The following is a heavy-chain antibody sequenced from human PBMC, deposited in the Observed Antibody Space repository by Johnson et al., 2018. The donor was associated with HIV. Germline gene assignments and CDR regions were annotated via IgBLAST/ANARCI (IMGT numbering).Heavy chain of an antibody. CDR2: IYSGGST. D-gene: IGHD6-13*01. CDR1: GFTVSSNY. Sequence: VQLVESGGGFVQPGGSLRLSCAASGFTVSSNYMSWVRQAPGKGLEWVSVIYSGGSTYYADSVKGRFSISRDKSKNTLYLQMNSLRAEDTAVYYCANDLATGAAAGAFDSWGQGTMVTVSS. CDR3: ANDLATGAAAGAFDS. J-gene: IGHJ3*02. V-gene: IGHV3-66*01.